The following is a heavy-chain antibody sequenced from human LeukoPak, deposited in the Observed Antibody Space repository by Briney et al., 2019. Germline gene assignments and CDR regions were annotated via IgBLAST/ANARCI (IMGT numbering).Heavy chain of an antibody. CDR3: ARRGYSYETVIDY. CDR1: GGSISSGGYY. V-gene: IGHV4-31*03. CDR2: IYYSGST. Sequence: PSQTLSLTCTVSGGSISSGGYYWSWIRQHPGQGLEWIGYIYYSGSTYYNPSLKSRVTISVDTSKNQFSLKLSSVTAADTAVYYCARRGYSYETVIDYWGQGTLVTVSS. J-gene: IGHJ4*02. D-gene: IGHD5-18*01.